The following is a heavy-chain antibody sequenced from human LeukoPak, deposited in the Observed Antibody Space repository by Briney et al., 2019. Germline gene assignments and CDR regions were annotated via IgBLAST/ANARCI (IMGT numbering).Heavy chain of an antibody. CDR1: GGSISGHY. V-gene: IGHV4-59*11. CDR2: IYSSGST. D-gene: IGHD6-19*01. Sequence: PSETQSLTCTVSGGSISGHYWTWIRQPPGKGLEWIGYIYSSGSTNSNPSLKSRVTMSVDTSKNQFSLRLSSVTAADTAVYYCARTVRQWLANDAFDIWGQGTMVTVSS. J-gene: IGHJ3*02. CDR3: ARTVRQWLANDAFDI.